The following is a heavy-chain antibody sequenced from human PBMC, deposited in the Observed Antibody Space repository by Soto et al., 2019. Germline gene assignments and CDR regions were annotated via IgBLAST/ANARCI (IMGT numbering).Heavy chain of an antibody. CDR2: ISLSGSTI. J-gene: IGHJ4*02. D-gene: IGHD1-26*01. CDR3: ARESFSASPNFFDY. CDR1: GFAFSNYE. V-gene: IGHV3-48*03. Sequence: PGGSLRLSCAASGFAFSNYEMNWVRQAPGKGLEWVSYISLSGSTIYYADSVKGRFTISRGDAKDSLYLEMDSLRADDTAVYYCARESFSASPNFFDYWDQGTLVTVSS.